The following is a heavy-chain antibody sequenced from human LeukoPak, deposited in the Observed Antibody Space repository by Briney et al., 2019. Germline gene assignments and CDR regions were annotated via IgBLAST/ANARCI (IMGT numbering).Heavy chain of an antibody. V-gene: IGHV3-21*01. D-gene: IGHD6-13*01. CDR3: AKSAGPGDY. CDR2: ITGSSRYI. Sequence: GGSLRPSCAASGFTFSSYSMNWVRQAPGKGLEWVSSITGSSRYIYYADSVKGRFTISRDNSKNTLYLQMNSLRAEDTAVYYCAKSAGPGDYWGQGTLVTVSS. CDR1: GFTFSSYS. J-gene: IGHJ4*02.